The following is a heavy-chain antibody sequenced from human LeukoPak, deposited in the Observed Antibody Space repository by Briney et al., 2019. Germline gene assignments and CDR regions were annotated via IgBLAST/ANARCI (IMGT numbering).Heavy chain of an antibody. CDR3: ARGTTAMGLYYYYGMDV. Sequence: ASVKVSCKASGYTFTDYAMNWVRQAPGQGLEWMGWINTNTGNPTYAQGFTGRFVFSLDTSVSTAYLQISSLRAEDTAVYYCARGTTAMGLYYYYGMDVWGQGTTVTVSS. D-gene: IGHD5-18*01. V-gene: IGHV7-4-1*02. CDR2: INTNTGNP. CDR1: GYTFTDYA. J-gene: IGHJ6*02.